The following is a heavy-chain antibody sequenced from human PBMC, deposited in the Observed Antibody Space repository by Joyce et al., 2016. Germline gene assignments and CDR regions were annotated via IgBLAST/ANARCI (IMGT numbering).Heavy chain of an antibody. CDR3: ARDVPPFDY. V-gene: IGHV1-18*04. CDR1: GYTFNKFD. CDR2: ISAYNGKT. D-gene: IGHD3-10*02. Sequence: QVQLVQSGPEVKKPGASVKVSCKASGYTFNKFDISWVRQAPGQGLEWIGWISAYNGKTYYPQKFQDRVTMATDTSTNTAYMELRSLRSDDTAVYYCARDVPPFDYWGQGTLVTVSS. J-gene: IGHJ4*02.